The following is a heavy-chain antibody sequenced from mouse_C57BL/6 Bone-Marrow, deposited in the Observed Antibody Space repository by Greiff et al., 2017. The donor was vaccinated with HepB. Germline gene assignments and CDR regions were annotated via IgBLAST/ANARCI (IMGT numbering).Heavy chain of an antibody. CDR1: GYTFTSYW. V-gene: IGHV1-52*01. Sequence: QVQLKQPGAELVRPGSSVKLSCKASGYTFTSYWMHWVKQRPIQGLEWIGNIDPSDSETHYNQKFKDKATLTVDKSSSTAYMQLSSLTSEDSAVYYCARIRLRGAMDYWGQGTSVTVSS. CDR2: IDPSDSET. D-gene: IGHD2-4*01. CDR3: ARIRLRGAMDY. J-gene: IGHJ4*01.